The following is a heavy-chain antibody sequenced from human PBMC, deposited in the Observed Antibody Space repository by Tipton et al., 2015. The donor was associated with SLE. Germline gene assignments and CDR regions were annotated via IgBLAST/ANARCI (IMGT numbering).Heavy chain of an antibody. CDR2: INPNSGGT. Sequence: QLVQSGAEVKKPGASVKVSCKASGYTFTGYSMHWVRQAPGQGLEWMGWINPNSGGTNYAQKFQGRVTMTRDTSISTAYMELSRLRSDDTAVYYCARAGLGGYYDNYYFDYWGQGTLVTVSS. CDR1: GYTFTGYS. J-gene: IGHJ4*02. CDR3: ARAGLGGYYDNYYFDY. D-gene: IGHD3-22*01. V-gene: IGHV1-2*02.